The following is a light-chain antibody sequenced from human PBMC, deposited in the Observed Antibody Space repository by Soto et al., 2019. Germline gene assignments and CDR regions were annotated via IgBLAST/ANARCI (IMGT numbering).Light chain of an antibody. V-gene: IGKV3-20*01. J-gene: IGKJ1*01. CDR2: GAS. CDR1: QSVRNSY. Sequence: EIVLTQSPGTLSLSPGERATLSCRASQSVRNSYLAWYQQKPGQAPRLLIYGASSRATGIPDRFSGSGSGTDFTLTISRMEPEDFAVYYCQQYGSSPRTFGQGTKVDIK. CDR3: QQYGSSPRT.